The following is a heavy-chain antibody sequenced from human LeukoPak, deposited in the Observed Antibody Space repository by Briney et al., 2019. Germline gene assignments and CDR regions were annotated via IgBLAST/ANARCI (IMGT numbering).Heavy chain of an antibody. CDR2: INPNSGGT. J-gene: IGHJ4*02. CDR3: AREMIFNGSLHFDY. Sequence: ASVKVSCKASGYTFTGYYMHWVRQAPGQGLEWMGWINPNSGGTNYAQKFQGRVTMTRDTSISTAYMEMSRLRSDDMAVYYCAREMIFNGSLHFDYWGQGTLVTVSS. V-gene: IGHV1-2*02. D-gene: IGHD3/OR15-3a*01. CDR1: GYTFTGYY.